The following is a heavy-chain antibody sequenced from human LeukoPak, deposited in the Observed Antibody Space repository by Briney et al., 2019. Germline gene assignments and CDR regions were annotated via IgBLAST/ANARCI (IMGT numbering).Heavy chain of an antibody. D-gene: IGHD2-2*01. J-gene: IGHJ4*02. CDR1: GYIFTNNY. CDR2: INPSTGGT. Sequence: ASVKVSCKASGYIFTNNYIHWVRQTPGQGLEWLGWINPSTGGTKYAQQFQGWVTLTRDRSTSAAYLDLSRLKSNDTAVYYCARGYSSMFIDNWGQGTLVSVSS. CDR3: ARGYSSMFIDN. V-gene: IGHV1-2*04.